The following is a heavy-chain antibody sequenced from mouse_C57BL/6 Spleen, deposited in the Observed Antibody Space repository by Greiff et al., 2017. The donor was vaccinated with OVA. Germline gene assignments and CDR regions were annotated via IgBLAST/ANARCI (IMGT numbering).Heavy chain of an antibody. CDR3: TRAQAGLPFDY. J-gene: IGHJ2*01. V-gene: IGHV5-9-1*02. Sequence: EVKLMESGEGLVKPGGSLKLSCAASGFTFSSYAMSWVRQTPEKRLEWVAYISSGGDYIYYADTVKGRFTISRDNARNTLYLQMSSLKSEDTAMYYCTRAQAGLPFDYWGKGTTLTVSS. D-gene: IGHD2-2*01. CDR2: ISSGGDYI. CDR1: GFTFSSYA.